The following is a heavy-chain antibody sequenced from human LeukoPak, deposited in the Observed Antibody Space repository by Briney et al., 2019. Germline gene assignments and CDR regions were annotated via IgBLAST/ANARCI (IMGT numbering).Heavy chain of an antibody. CDR1: GLPFTVYP. D-gene: IGHD6-19*01. Sequence: GSLRLSCAASGLPFTVYPTHWVRQAPGKGLEWVSAISNNGGYTYYADSVQGRFTISRDNSKSTLCLQMNSLRAEDTAVYYCARDPRNGGWDKNWFDPWGQGTLVTVSS. J-gene: IGHJ5*02. CDR2: ISNNGGYT. V-gene: IGHV3-23*01. CDR3: ARDPRNGGWDKNWFDP.